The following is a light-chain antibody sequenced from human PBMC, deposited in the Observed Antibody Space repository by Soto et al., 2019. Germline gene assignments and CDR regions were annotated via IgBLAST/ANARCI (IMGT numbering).Light chain of an antibody. Sequence: DIQMTQSPSSLSASVGDRVTITCRASQSISSYLNWYQQKQGKAHKXLIYAASSLQSGVPSRFSGSGSGTDFTITISSLQPEDFATYYCQQRYSTPLTFGGGTKVDIK. CDR1: QSISSY. CDR2: AAS. CDR3: QQRYSTPLT. J-gene: IGKJ4*01. V-gene: IGKV1-39*01.